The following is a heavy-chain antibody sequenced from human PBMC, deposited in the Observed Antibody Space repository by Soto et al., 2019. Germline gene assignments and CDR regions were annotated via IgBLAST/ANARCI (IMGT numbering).Heavy chain of an antibody. CDR2: IYYSGST. J-gene: IGHJ5*02. D-gene: IGHD3-3*01. V-gene: IGHV4-59*01. CDR3: ARGTVRITIFGVVIPRWFDP. Sequence: SETLSLTCTVSGGSISSYYWSWIRQPPGKGLEWIGYIYYSGSTNYNPSLKSRVTISVDTSKNQFSLKLSSVTAADTAVYYCARGTVRITIFGVVIPRWFDPWGQGTLVTVSS. CDR1: GGSISSYY.